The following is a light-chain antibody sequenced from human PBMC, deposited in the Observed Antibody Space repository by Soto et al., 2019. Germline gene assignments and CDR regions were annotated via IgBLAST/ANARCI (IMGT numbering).Light chain of an antibody. CDR1: SSDVGGYKY. Sequence: QSVLTQPASVSGSPGQSITISCTGTSSDVGGYKYVSWYQQHPGKAPKLMIYEVSNRPSGVSNRCSGSKSGNTASLTISGLHAEDEAYYYCSSFTTTTLVVFGGGTKLTVL. V-gene: IGLV2-14*01. CDR3: SSFTTTTLVV. CDR2: EVS. J-gene: IGLJ2*01.